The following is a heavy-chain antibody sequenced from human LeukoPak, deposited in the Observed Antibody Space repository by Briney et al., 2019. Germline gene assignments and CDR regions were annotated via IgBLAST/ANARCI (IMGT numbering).Heavy chain of an antibody. J-gene: IGHJ4*02. CDR2: IYSAGST. D-gene: IGHD2-15*01. V-gene: IGHV3-53*01. Sequence: GGSLRLSCAASGFTVSSNYMSWVRQAPGKGLEWVSIIYSAGSTYYAASVRGRFTISRDSSKNTVCLQMNSLRVEDTAVYYCASGEVGVRKFYSDPFHYWGQGTLVTVSP. CDR3: ASGEVGVRKFYSDPFHY. CDR1: GFTVSSNY.